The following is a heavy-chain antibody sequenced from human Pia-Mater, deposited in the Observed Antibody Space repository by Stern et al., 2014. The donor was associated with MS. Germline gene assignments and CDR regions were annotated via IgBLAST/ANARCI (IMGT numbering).Heavy chain of an antibody. D-gene: IGHD2-15*01. CDR3: ASGLIPPTQYNYYGMDV. V-gene: IGHV1-69*06. Sequence: QVLLVQSSAEVKKPGSSVKVSCQTSGGSLSSYGISWVRQPPGHGLERMGGRIPIFGTTNYAQQFQGRVTITADTATNIAYMDLSSLRSEDTAVYYCASGLIPPTQYNYYGMDVWGQGTTVTVTS. CDR2: RIPIFGTT. J-gene: IGHJ6*02. CDR1: GGSLSSYG.